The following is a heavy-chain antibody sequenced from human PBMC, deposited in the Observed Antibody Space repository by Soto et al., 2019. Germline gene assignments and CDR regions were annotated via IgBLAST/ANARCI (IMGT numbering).Heavy chain of an antibody. D-gene: IGHD1-1*01. J-gene: IGHJ4*02. Sequence: QVQLVQSGAEVKKPEASVKVSCKVSGHTLTEFSMHWVRQAPGKGLEWMGGFDPEDGETIYAQRFQGRVTMTEDTSTDSADMELSSLRSEDTDVYYCAAGGTRWLHSPFDYWGQGTLVTVSS. CDR3: AAGGTRWLHSPFDY. CDR1: GHTLTEFS. V-gene: IGHV1-24*01. CDR2: FDPEDGET.